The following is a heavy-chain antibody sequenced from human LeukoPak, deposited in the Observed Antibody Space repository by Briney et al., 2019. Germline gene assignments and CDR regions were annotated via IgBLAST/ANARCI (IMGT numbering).Heavy chain of an antibody. J-gene: IGHJ4*02. CDR3: ARDRRKWLRGKYYFDY. V-gene: IGHV4-4*07. CDR2: IYTSGST. D-gene: IGHD5-12*01. Sequence: SETLSLTCTVSGGSISSYYWSWIRQPAGKGLEWIGRIYTSGSTNYNPSLKSRVTMSVDTSKNQFSLKLSSVTAADTAVYYCARDRRKWLRGKYYFDYWGQGTLVTVSS. CDR1: GGSISSYY.